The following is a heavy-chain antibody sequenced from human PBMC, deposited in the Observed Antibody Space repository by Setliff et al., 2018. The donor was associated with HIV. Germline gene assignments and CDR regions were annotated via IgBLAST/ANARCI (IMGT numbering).Heavy chain of an antibody. CDR2: ISSSGNT. CDR3: ARDGRYSFGYNWFDP. CDR1: GGSISSTSYY. V-gene: IGHV4-39*02. D-gene: IGHD5-18*01. J-gene: IGHJ5*02. Sequence: SETLSLTCTVSGGSISSTSYYWGWIRQPPGTGLEWIGSISSSGNTYYNPSLKSRVTTSVDTPKNQFSLKLNSVTAADTAVYYCARDGRYSFGYNWFDPWGQGTLVTVSS.